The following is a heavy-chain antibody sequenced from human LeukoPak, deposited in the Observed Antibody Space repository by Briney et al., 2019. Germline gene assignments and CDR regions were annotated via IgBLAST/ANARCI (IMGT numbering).Heavy chain of an antibody. J-gene: IGHJ6*04. CDR2: TYYRSKWYN. V-gene: IGHV6-1*01. D-gene: IGHD6-25*01. CDR1: GERISGNSAA. Sequence: RTLSLPSSISGERISGNSAAWNGSRPSASRGLEGRGRTYYRSKWYNDYAVSVKSRITINPDTSKNQFSLQLNSVTPEDTAVYYCARASGHYGMDVWGKGTTVTVSA. CDR3: ARASGHYGMDV.